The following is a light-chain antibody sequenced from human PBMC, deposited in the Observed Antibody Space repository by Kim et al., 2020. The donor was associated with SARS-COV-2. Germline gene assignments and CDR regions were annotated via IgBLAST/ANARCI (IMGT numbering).Light chain of an antibody. V-gene: IGLV3-19*01. J-gene: IGLJ2*01. CDR3: HSRDSSVSVV. CDR1: SLRSYY. Sequence: SSELTQDPAVSVALGQTVRITCQGDSLRSYYASWYQQKPGQAPVLVIYGKNNRPSGIPDRFSASSSGNTASLTITGAQAGDEADYYCHSRDSSVSVVFGGGTQLTVL. CDR2: GKN.